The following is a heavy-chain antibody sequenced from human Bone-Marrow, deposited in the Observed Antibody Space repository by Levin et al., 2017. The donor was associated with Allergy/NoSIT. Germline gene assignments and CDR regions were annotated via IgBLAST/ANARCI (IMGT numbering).Heavy chain of an antibody. Sequence: GESLKISCAASGFTFSNAWMSWVRQAPGKGLEWVGRIKSKTDGGTTDYAAPVKGRFTISRDDSKNTVYLQMNSLKTEDTAVYYCTTDILLYYADYVGGDQWGQGTLVTVSS. D-gene: IGHD4-17*01. CDR2: IKSKTDGGTT. CDR3: TTDILLYYADYVGGDQ. J-gene: IGHJ4*02. CDR1: GFTFSNAW. V-gene: IGHV3-15*01.